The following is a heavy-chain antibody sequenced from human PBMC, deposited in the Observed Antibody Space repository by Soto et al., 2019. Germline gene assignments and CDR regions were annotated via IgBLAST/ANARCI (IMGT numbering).Heavy chain of an antibody. CDR2: INDAGDST. CDR3: GRTIGVTKGALDN. D-gene: IGHD3-10*01. J-gene: IGHJ4*02. Sequence: EVHLLESGGDLVQPGGSLRLSCAASGFTISSYAMSWVRQAPGKGLEWVSSINDAGDSTYYADSVKGRFTISRDKSKNTLFLQMNSLTADDTALYYCGRTIGVTKGALDNWGQGSLVTVSS. CDR1: GFTISSYA. V-gene: IGHV3-23*01.